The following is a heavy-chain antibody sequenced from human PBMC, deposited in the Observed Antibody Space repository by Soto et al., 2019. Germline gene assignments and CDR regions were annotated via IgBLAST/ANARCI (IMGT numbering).Heavy chain of an antibody. J-gene: IGHJ6*02. Sequence: SETLSLTYTVAGGSISSSSYYWGWIRQPPGKGLEWIGSIYYSGSTYYNPSLKSRVTISVDTSKNQFSLKLSSVTAADTAVYYCARQDYGDYSSYYYYYGMDVWGQGTTVTVSS. CDR1: GGSISSSSYY. CDR2: IYYSGST. CDR3: ARQDYGDYSSYYYYYGMDV. V-gene: IGHV4-39*01. D-gene: IGHD4-17*01.